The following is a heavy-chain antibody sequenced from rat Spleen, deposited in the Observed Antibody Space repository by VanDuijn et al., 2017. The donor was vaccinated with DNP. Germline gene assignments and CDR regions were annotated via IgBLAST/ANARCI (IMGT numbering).Heavy chain of an antibody. D-gene: IGHD1-9*01. CDR1: GFSLTDNS. CDR2: IWGDGTT. V-gene: IGHV2-1*01. CDR3: ARDTMGIPLFDY. Sequence: QVQLKESGPGLEQPSQTLSLTCTVSGFSLTDNSVHWIRQSPGKGLEWMGGIWGDGTTDYKSALKSRLSISRDTSKSQVFLKMNSLQTEDTATYYCARDTMGIPLFDYWGQGVMVTVSS. J-gene: IGHJ2*01.